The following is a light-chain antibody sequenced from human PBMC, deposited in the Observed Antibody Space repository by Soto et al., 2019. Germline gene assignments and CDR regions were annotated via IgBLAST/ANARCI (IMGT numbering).Light chain of an antibody. V-gene: IGKV1-39*01. CDR3: QQSYSTPLT. CDR2: AAS. CDR1: QYISSY. J-gene: IGKJ4*01. Sequence: DIQMTQSQSSLSASVGDRLTITCRASQYISSYLNWFQQKPGKAPNLLIYAASSLQSGVPSRFSGSGSGTDFTLTISSLQPEDFATYYCQQSYSTPLTFGGGTKVDIK.